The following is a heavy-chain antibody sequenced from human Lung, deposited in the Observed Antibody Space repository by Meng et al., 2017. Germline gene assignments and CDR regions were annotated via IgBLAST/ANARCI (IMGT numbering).Heavy chain of an antibody. Sequence: QVQRVQSGAEGKKPGAAVRVSCKASGYTFTNYDSNWVRQATGQGLQWMGWMNPNSGNTGYAQKFQGRVTMTRNTSISTAYMELSSLRSEDTAVYYCATRNDGYDFDYWGQGTLVTVSS. CDR3: ATRNDGYDFDY. CDR1: GYTFTNYD. V-gene: IGHV1-8*01. D-gene: IGHD1-1*01. J-gene: IGHJ4*02. CDR2: MNPNSGNT.